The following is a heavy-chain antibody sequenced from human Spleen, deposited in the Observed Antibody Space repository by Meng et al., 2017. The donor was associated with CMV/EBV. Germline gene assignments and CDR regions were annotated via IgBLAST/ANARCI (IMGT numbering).Heavy chain of an antibody. CDR3: VKVGPPQTTVGKDSGGAVLDY. Sequence: GGSLRLSCAASGFTFSNYAMHWVRQAPGKGLEWVAVIWYDGNDEYYVDSVKGRFTVSRDNSKNTLYLQMNSLRVEDTAVYYCVKVGPPQTTVGKDSGGAVLDYWGQGTLVTVSS. CDR2: IWYDGNDE. J-gene: IGHJ4*02. D-gene: IGHD4-11*01. CDR1: GFTFSNYA. V-gene: IGHV3-33*06.